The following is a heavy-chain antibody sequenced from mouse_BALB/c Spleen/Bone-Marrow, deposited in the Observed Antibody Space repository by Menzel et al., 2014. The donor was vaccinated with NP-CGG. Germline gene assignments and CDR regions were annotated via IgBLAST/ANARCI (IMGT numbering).Heavy chain of an antibody. V-gene: IGHV1-15*01. Sequence: VKLVESGAELVRPGASVKLSCKALGYTFTDYEMHWVKQTPEHGLEWIGAIHPGSGGTAYNQKFKGEATLTADKSSSTAYMELSRLTSEDSAVYYCARGGLRHYAMDYWGQGTSVTVSS. CDR3: ARGGLRHYAMDY. CDR2: IHPGSGGT. CDR1: GYTFTDYE. J-gene: IGHJ4*01. D-gene: IGHD2-4*01.